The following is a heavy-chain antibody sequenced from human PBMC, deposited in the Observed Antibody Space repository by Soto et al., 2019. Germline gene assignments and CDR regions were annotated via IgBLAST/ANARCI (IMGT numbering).Heavy chain of an antibody. V-gene: IGHV1-2*02. CDR3: ARGDSSGYYHDAFDI. Sequence: ALVLDCGKACGETVTSVDMHGVRHAPGQGLECMGWINPNSGGTNYAQKFQGRVTMTRDTSISTAYMELSRLRSDDTAVYYCARGDSSGYYHDAFDIWGQRTMVTVS. J-gene: IGHJ3*02. D-gene: IGHD3-22*01. CDR2: INPNSGGT. CDR1: GETVTSVD.